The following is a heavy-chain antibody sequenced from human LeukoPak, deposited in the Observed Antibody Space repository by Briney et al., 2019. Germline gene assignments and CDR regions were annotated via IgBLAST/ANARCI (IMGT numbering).Heavy chain of an antibody. CDR3: TTDYYYDSSGYYYQPFDY. J-gene: IGHJ4*02. D-gene: IGHD3-22*01. CDR1: GFTVSSNY. CDR2: ISGSGGST. V-gene: IGHV3-23*01. Sequence: GGSLRLSCAASGFTVSSNYMSWVRQAPGKGLEWVSAISGSGGSTYYADSVKGRFTISRDNSKNTLYLQMNSLKTEDTAVYYCTTDYYYDSSGYYYQPFDYWGQGTLVTVSS.